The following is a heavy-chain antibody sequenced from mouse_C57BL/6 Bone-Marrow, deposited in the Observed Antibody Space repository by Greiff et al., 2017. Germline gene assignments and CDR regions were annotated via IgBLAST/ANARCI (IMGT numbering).Heavy chain of an antibody. Sequence: EVQLVESGGGLVQPKGSLKLSCAASGFTFNTYAMHWVRQAPGKGLEWVARIRSKSSNYATYYADSVKDRFTISRDDSQSMLYLQMNNLKTEDTAMYYCVRDLTGRGYYAMDYWGQGTSVTVSS. CDR2: IRSKSSNYAT. V-gene: IGHV10-3*01. D-gene: IGHD4-1*01. J-gene: IGHJ4*01. CDR1: GFTFNTYA. CDR3: VRDLTGRGYYAMDY.